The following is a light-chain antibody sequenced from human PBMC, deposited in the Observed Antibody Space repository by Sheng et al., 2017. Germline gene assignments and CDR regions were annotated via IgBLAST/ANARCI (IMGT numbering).Light chain of an antibody. CDR2: GNN. J-gene: IGLJ1*01. Sequence: QSMLTQPPSVSAAPGQKVTISCSGRTSNIGHNYVSWYQQLPGTAPKLLIYGNNIRPSGVPDRFSGSNSGTSASLAITGLQVEDEANYYCQSYDSSLSGSSYLFGTGTKVTVL. V-gene: IGLV1-40*01. CDR1: TSNIGHNY. CDR3: QSYDSSLSGSSYL.